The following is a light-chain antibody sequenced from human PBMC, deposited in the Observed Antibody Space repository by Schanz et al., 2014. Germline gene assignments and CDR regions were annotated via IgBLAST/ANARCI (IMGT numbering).Light chain of an antibody. CDR3: SSYTSSSPWV. CDR2: DVT. J-gene: IGLJ3*02. Sequence: QSALTQPASVSGSPGQSITISCTGTSSDVGGYNYVSWYQQHPGKAPKLMIYDVTNRPSGVSSRFSGSKSANTASLTISGLQDEDAADYSCSSYTSSSPWVFGGGTKLTVL. V-gene: IGLV2-14*03. CDR1: SSDVGGYNY.